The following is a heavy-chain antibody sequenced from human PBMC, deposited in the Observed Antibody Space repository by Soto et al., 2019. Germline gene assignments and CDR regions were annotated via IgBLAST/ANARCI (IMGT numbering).Heavy chain of an antibody. CDR1: GGSISSGDYY. V-gene: IGHV4-30-4*01. CDR3: ARIGYCSGGSCYSEGFFDY. CDR2: IYYSVST. D-gene: IGHD2-15*01. Sequence: SETLSLTCTVSGGSISSGDYYCSWIRQPPGKGLEWIGYIYYSVSTYYNPSLKSRVTISVDTSKNQFSLKLSSVTAADTAVYYWARIGYCSGGSCYSEGFFDYWGQGTMVTVSS. J-gene: IGHJ4*02.